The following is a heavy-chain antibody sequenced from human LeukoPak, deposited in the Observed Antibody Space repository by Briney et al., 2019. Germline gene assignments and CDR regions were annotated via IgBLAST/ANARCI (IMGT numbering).Heavy chain of an antibody. CDR3: AELGITMIGGV. CDR1: GLTFSNYW. D-gene: IGHD3-10*02. J-gene: IGHJ6*04. CDR2: IYNDGSST. Sequence: GGSLRLSCAASGLTFSNYWMHSVRQAPGKGLVWVSRIYNDGSSTSYADSVKGRFTISRDNAKNSLYLQMNSLRAEDTAVYYCAELGITMIGGVWGKGTTVTISS. V-gene: IGHV3-74*01.